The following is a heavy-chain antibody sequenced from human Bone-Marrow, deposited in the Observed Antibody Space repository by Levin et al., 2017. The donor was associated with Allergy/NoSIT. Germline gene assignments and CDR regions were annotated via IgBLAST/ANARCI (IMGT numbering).Heavy chain of an antibody. Sequence: GESLKISCVASGFTVSSNYMRWVRQAPGKGLEWVSLIYSEGTTDYADSVKGRFTISRDKSKNTLYLQMNSLRVEYTAVYYCARDGGVQVGGDYVGQGTLVTVSS. CDR2: IYSEGTT. CDR3: ARDGGVQVGGDY. J-gene: IGHJ4*02. V-gene: IGHV3-66*01. D-gene: IGHD2-8*02. CDR1: GFTVSSNY.